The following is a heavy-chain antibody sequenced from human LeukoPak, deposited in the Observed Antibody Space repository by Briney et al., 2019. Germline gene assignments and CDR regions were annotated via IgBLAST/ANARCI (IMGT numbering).Heavy chain of an antibody. Sequence: PSETLSLTCTVSGGSISSYSWSWIRQPPGKGLEWIGCRYVGGRDLCNPSLKSRVTISVDASEKQISLSLRSVTAADTAMYYCANTTRVAPDGRAEYFQHWGQGTLAIVSS. D-gene: IGHD5-12*01. J-gene: IGHJ1*01. CDR2: RYVGGRD. CDR3: ANTTRVAPDGRAEYFQH. V-gene: IGHV4-59*03. CDR1: GGSISSYS.